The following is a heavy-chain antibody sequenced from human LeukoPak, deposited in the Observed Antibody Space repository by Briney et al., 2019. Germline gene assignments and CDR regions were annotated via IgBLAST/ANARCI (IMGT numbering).Heavy chain of an antibody. CDR3: ARHLYSESYYF. J-gene: IGHJ4*02. Sequence: SETLSLTCTVSGGSISSYYWSWSRQPPGKGLEWIGYIYYSGSTNYNPSLKSRVTISVDTSKNQFSLKLSSVTAADTAVYYCARHLYSESYYFWGQGTLVTVSS. CDR2: IYYSGST. V-gene: IGHV4-59*08. D-gene: IGHD1-26*01. CDR1: GGSISSYY.